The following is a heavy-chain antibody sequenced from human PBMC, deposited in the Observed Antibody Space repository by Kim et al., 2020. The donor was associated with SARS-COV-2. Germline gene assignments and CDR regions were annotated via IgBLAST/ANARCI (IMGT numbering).Heavy chain of an antibody. Sequence: LKSRVTISVDTSKNQFSLKLSSVTAADTAVYYCAGSNYCSSTSCMAAFDIWGQGTMVTVSS. J-gene: IGHJ3*02. CDR3: AGSNYCSSTSCMAAFDI. D-gene: IGHD2-2*01. V-gene: IGHV4-39*01.